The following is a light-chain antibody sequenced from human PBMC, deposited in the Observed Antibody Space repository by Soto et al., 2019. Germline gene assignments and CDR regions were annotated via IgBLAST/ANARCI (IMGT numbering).Light chain of an antibody. V-gene: IGKV3-15*01. CDR3: QQYNNWPPYT. J-gene: IGKJ2*01. CDR1: QSVSGN. CDR2: AAS. Sequence: ETVMTQSPATLSVSPGERAILSCRASQSVSGNLAWYQQKPGQAPRLLIYAASSRAAGIPPRFSGSGSGTEFTLTISSLQSEDFAVYYCQQYNNWPPYTFGQGTKLGIK.